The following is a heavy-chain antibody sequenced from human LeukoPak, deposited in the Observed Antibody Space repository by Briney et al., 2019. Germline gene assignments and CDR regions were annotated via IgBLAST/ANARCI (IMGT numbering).Heavy chain of an antibody. CDR1: GINFRSSG. J-gene: IGHJ4*02. CDR3: AREGGRAVPGRFDQ. Sequence: GGSLRLSCAASGINFRSSGMHWVRQAPGKGLEWVTFIQNDGSDKYYAASVKGRFTISRDNSKNAVYLHMASLRADDTALYYCAREGGRAVPGRFDQWGQGTLVTVSS. D-gene: IGHD6-13*01. CDR2: IQNDGSDK. V-gene: IGHV3-30*02.